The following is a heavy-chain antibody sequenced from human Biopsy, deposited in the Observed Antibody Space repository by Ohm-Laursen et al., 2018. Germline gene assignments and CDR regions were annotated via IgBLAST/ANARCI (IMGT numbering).Heavy chain of an antibody. J-gene: IGHJ4*02. Sequence: GASVKVSCKVSGYTLAGFGVGWVRQAPGQGLEWMGWISANSGNTNYAQKFQGRVTMTADTSTSTAYMELRSLTSDDTAIYYCARGMAVAVTLYYFDYWGQGSLLTVSS. D-gene: IGHD6-19*01. CDR3: ARGMAVAVTLYYFDY. CDR2: ISANSGNT. V-gene: IGHV1-18*01. CDR1: GYTLAGFG.